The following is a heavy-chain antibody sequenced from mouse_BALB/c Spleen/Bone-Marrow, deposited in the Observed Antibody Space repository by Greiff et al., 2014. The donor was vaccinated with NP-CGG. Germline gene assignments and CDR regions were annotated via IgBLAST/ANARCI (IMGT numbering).Heavy chain of an antibody. V-gene: IGHV3-1*02. CDR1: GYSITSGYS. D-gene: IGHD2-1*01. J-gene: IGHJ2*01. CDR2: IHYSGTT. CDR3: ARRNGNYYFDY. Sequence: VQLKQSGPDLVKPSQSLSLTCTVTGYSITSGYSWHWIRRFPGNKLEWMGYIHYSGTTNYNPSLKSRISITRDTSKNQSFLQLNSVTTEDTATYYCARRNGNYYFDYWGQGTTLTVSS.